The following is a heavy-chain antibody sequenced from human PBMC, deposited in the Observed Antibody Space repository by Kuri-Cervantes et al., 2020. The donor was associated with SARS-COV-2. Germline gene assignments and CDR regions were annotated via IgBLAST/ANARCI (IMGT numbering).Heavy chain of an antibody. Sequence: GESLKISCAASGFTFKNAWMSWVRQAPMKGLEWIAYIKSKTDGGTIAYAAPVKGRFTISRDDSKNTLYLQMTSLKTEDTAVYYCRGGYDYWGQGVLVTVSS. V-gene: IGHV3-15*01. CDR2: IKSKTDGGTI. CDR3: RGGYDY. D-gene: IGHD5-12*01. J-gene: IGHJ4*02. CDR1: GFTFKNAW.